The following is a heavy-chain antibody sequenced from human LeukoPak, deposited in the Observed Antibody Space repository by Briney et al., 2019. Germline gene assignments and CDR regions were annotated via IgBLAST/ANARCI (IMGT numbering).Heavy chain of an antibody. J-gene: IGHJ4*02. CDR1: GFTFDDYG. D-gene: IGHD2-2*01. Sequence: GSLRLSCAASGFTFDDYGMSWVRQAPGKGLEWVSGINWNGGSTGYADSVKGRFTISRDNAKNSLYLQMNSLRAEDTALYYCARGGCSSTSCYTVDYWGQGTLVTVSS. CDR2: INWNGGST. CDR3: ARGGCSSTSCYTVDY. V-gene: IGHV3-20*04.